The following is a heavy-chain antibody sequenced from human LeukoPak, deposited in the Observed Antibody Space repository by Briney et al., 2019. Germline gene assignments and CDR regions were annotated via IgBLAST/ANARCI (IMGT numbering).Heavy chain of an antibody. V-gene: IGHV1-8*01. CDR3: ARALSWTTESYYYMDV. CDR2: MNPNSGNT. CDR1: GYTFTSYD. J-gene: IGHJ6*03. Sequence: AAVKVSCKASGYTFTSYDMNWVRQATGQGLEWVGWMNPNSGNTRPAQNFQGRVTMTMNTSISTAYMELSSLRSEDTAVYYCARALSWTTESYYYMDVWGKGTTVTVSS. D-gene: IGHD3/OR15-3a*01.